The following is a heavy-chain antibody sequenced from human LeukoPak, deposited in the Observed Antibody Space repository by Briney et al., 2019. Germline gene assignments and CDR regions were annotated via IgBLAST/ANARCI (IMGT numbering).Heavy chain of an antibody. CDR2: IYYSGTT. J-gene: IGHJ4*02. V-gene: IGHV4-39*01. CDR3: ARLRFDFWSGYTHPYFDY. Sequence: PSETLSLTCTVSGGSISSSSYSWGWIRQPPGKGLEWIGSIYYSGTTYYNPSLKSRVTISVDTSKIQLSLKLSSVAATDTAVYFCARLRFDFWSGYTHPYFDYWGQGTLVTVSS. CDR1: GGSISSSSYS. D-gene: IGHD3-3*01.